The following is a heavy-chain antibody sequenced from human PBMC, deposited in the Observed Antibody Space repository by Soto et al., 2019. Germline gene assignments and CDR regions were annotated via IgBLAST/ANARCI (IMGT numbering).Heavy chain of an antibody. V-gene: IGHV4-61*03. CDR3: AREAMSGTYYFDS. CDR2: IYHSGIT. Sequence: QVQLQESGPGVVKSSETLSLTCAVSGGSVSSETHFWSWIRQPPGKALEWIGYIYHSGITNSNPSLKGRLTISVDKSQNHFSLSLASVTAADTDIYYCAREAMSGTYYFDSWGQGTLVTVSS. CDR1: GGSVSSETHF. J-gene: IGHJ4*02. D-gene: IGHD1-26*01.